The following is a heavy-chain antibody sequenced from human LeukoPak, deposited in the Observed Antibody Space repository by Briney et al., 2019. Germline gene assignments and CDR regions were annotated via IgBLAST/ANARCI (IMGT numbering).Heavy chain of an antibody. D-gene: IGHD1-26*01. V-gene: IGHV4-30-4*08. J-gene: IGHJ4*02. Sequence: SETLSLTCTVSGGSISSGDYYWTWIRQHPGKGLEWVGYIYYSGSTYYNPSLKSRVTISVDTSKDQLSLKLTSVTAADTAVYYCARLSGSPHPPFDYWGQGTLVTVS. CDR2: IYYSGST. CDR3: ARLSGSPHPPFDY. CDR1: GGSISSGDYY.